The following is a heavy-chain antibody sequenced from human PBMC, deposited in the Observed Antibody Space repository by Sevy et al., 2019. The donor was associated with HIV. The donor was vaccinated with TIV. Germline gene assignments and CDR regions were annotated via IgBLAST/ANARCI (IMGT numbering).Heavy chain of an antibody. V-gene: IGHV3-21*01. CDR3: ARDGVAVAGIVFQH. D-gene: IGHD6-19*01. CDR2: ISSSSSYI. Sequence: GGSLRLSCAASGFTFSSYSMNWVRQAPGKGLEWVSSISSSSSYIDYADSVKGRFTISRDNAKNSLYLQMNSLRAEDTAVYYCARDGVAVAGIVFQHWGQGTLVTVSS. CDR1: GFTFSSYS. J-gene: IGHJ1*01.